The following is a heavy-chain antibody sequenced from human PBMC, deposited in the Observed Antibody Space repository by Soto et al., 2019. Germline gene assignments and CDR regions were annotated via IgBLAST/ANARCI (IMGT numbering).Heavy chain of an antibody. D-gene: IGHD3-3*01. CDR3: GKGCWSGPMEV. V-gene: IGHV3-30*18. CDR1: GFTFSSYG. J-gene: IGHJ6*01. CDR2: ISYDGSNK. Sequence: QVQLVESGGGVVQPGRSLRLSCAASGFTFSSYGMHWVRQAPGKGLEWVAVISYDGSNKNYADSVKGRFTISRDNSKNTQDLEMNSLRAEDTGAYYCGKGCWSGPMEVWGQGSTVTVSS.